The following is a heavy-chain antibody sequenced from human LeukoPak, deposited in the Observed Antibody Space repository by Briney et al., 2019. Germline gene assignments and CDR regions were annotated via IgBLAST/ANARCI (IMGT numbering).Heavy chain of an antibody. V-gene: IGHV3-23*01. J-gene: IGHJ3*02. CDR2: ISGSGGST. CDR1: GFTFSSYA. Sequence: GGSLRLSCAASGFTFSSYAISWVRQAPGKGLKWFSAISGSGGSTYYADSVKGRFTISRDNSKNTLYLQMNSLRAEDTAVYYCAKDVHITMVRGVIGAFDIWGQGTMVTVSS. D-gene: IGHD3-10*01. CDR3: AKDVHITMVRGVIGAFDI.